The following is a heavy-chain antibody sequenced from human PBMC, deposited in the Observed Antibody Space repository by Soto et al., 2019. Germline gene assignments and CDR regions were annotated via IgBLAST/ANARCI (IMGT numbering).Heavy chain of an antibody. D-gene: IGHD6-19*01. Sequence: SVKVSCKASGFTFTSSAVQWVRQARGQRLEWIGWIVVGSGNTNYAQKFQERVTITRDMSTSTAYMELSSLRSEDTAVYYCAAGRYSSGWYVILGYWGQGTLVTVSS. V-gene: IGHV1-58*01. CDR2: IVVGSGNT. CDR1: GFTFTSSA. CDR3: AAGRYSSGWYVILGY. J-gene: IGHJ4*02.